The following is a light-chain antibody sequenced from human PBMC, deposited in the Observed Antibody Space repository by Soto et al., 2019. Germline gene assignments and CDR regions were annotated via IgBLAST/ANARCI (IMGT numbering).Light chain of an antibody. Sequence: QSVLTQPRSVSGSPGQSVTISRTGTSSDVGGYNYVSWYQQHPGKAPKLMIYDVSKRPSGIPDRFSGSKSGNTASLTISGLQAEDEADYYCCSYAGSHTVIFGGGTKLTVL. CDR1: SSDVGGYNY. CDR2: DVS. CDR3: CSYAGSHTVI. V-gene: IGLV2-11*01. J-gene: IGLJ2*01.